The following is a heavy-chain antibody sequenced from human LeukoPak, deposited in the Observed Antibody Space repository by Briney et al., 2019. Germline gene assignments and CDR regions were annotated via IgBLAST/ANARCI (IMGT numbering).Heavy chain of an antibody. CDR1: GGSFSGYY. Sequence: SETLSLTCAVYGGSFSGYYWSWIRQPPGKGLEWIGEINHSGSTNYNPSLKSRVTISVDTSKNQFSLKLSSVTAADTAVYYCARGLLVTIFGVVIRYYFDHWGQGTLVTVSS. CDR2: INHSGST. CDR3: ARGLLVTIFGVVIRYYFDH. J-gene: IGHJ4*02. D-gene: IGHD3-3*01. V-gene: IGHV4-34*01.